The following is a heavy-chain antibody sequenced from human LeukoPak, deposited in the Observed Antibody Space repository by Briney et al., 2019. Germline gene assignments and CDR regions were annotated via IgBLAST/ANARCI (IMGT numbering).Heavy chain of an antibody. CDR1: GFTFGDYV. V-gene: IGHV3-49*03. CDR3: TRDPTYYDYVWGVIFDY. D-gene: IGHD3-16*01. Sequence: PGGSLRLTCTASGFTFGDYVMSWFRQAPGKGLEWVGFIRSKAYGGTTEYAASVKGRFTISRDDSKSIAYLQMNSLKTEDTAVYYCTRDPTYYDYVWGVIFDYWGQGTLVTVSS. CDR2: IRSKAYGGTT. J-gene: IGHJ4*02.